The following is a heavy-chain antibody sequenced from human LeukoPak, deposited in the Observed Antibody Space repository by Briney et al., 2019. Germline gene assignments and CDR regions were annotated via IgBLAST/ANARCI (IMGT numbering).Heavy chain of an antibody. V-gene: IGHV4-38-2*01. CDR1: GYSISSGYY. D-gene: IGHD4-17*01. CDR2: IYRSGST. CDR3: ARHYGDYTKPFDY. J-gene: IGHJ4*02. Sequence: SETLSLTCAVSGYSISSGYYWGWIRQPPGKGLKWIGTIYRSGSTYYNPSLKSRVTISVDTSKSQLSLRLRSVTAADTAVYYCARHYGDYTKPFDYWGQGTLVTVSS.